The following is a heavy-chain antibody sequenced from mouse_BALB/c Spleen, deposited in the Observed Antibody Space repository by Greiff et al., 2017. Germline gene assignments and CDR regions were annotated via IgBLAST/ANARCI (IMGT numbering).Heavy chain of an antibody. Sequence: EVNVVESGGGLVKPGGSLKLSCAASGFAFSSYDMSWVRQTPEKRLEWVAYISSGGGSTYYPDTVKGRFTISRDNAKNTLYLQMSSLKSEDTAMYYCATLYYRYDGDWYFDVWGAGTTVTVSS. CDR2: ISSGGGST. CDR3: ATLYYRYDGDWYFDV. J-gene: IGHJ1*01. D-gene: IGHD2-14*01. V-gene: IGHV5-12-1*01. CDR1: GFAFSSYD.